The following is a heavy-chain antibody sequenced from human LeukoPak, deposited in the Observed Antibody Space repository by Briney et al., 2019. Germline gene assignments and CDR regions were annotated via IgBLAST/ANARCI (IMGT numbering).Heavy chain of an antibody. Sequence: GASVKVSCKASGYTFAGHYIHWVRQAPGQGLEWMGRVDPNSGATYLAPKFLRRITMTRDTSITTVYLGLISPTSDDTATYYCARDKKYWGYFNYFDYWGQGSMVTVSS. J-gene: IGHJ4*02. CDR3: ARDKKYWGYFNYFDY. CDR2: VDPNSGAT. CDR1: GYTFAGHY. V-gene: IGHV1-2*06. D-gene: IGHD3-9*01.